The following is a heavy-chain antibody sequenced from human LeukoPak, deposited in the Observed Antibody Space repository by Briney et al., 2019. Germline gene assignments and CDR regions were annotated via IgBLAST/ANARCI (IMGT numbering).Heavy chain of an antibody. CDR2: IYYSGST. J-gene: IGHJ3*02. Sequence: SETLSLTCTVSGGSISSYYWSWIRQPPGKGLEWIGYIYYSGSTNYNPSLKSRVTISVDTSKNQFSLKLSSVTAADTAVYYCSSGYYYDAFDIWGQGTMVTVSS. V-gene: IGHV4-59*12. CDR1: GGSISSYY. CDR3: SSGYYYDAFDI. D-gene: IGHD3-22*01.